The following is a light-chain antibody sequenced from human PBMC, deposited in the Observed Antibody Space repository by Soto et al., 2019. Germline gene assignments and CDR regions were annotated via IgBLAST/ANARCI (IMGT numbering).Light chain of an antibody. J-gene: IGKJ1*01. V-gene: IGKV3-20*01. CDR3: QQYGSSPRT. CDR2: DAS. CDR1: QSVINN. Sequence: TRPPPTQFFSPGERATLSCRASQSVINNLAWYQQKPGQVPRLLIYDASNRATGIPDRFSGSGSGTDFTLTIRRLEPEDFAVYYCQQYGSSPRTFGQGTRWIS.